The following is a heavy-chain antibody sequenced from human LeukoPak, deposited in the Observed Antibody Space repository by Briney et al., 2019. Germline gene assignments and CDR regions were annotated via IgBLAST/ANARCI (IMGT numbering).Heavy chain of an antibody. D-gene: IGHD2-8*01. Sequence: GESLKISFKGSGXSFTSYCIGWVRQMPGKGLEWMGIIYPGDSDTRYSPSFQGQVTISADKSISTAYLQWSSLKASDAAMYYCARLLYQKNWFDPWGQGTLVTVSS. CDR2: IYPGDSDT. V-gene: IGHV5-51*01. CDR3: ARLLYQKNWFDP. J-gene: IGHJ5*02. CDR1: GXSFTSYC.